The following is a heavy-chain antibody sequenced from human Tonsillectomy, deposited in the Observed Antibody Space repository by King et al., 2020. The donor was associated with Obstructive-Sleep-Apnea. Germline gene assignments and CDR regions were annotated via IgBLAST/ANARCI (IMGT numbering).Heavy chain of an antibody. J-gene: IGHJ4*02. Sequence: VQLQQWGAGLLKPSETLSLTCAVYGGSFSGYYWSWIRQPPGKGLEWIGEINHSGSTNYNPSLKSRVTISVDTSKNQFSLKLSSGTAADTAVYYCARAPWSSGWYMMASHYFDYWGQGTLVTVSS. CDR2: INHSGST. CDR3: ARAPWSSGWYMMASHYFDY. V-gene: IGHV4-34*01. D-gene: IGHD6-19*01. CDR1: GGSFSGYY.